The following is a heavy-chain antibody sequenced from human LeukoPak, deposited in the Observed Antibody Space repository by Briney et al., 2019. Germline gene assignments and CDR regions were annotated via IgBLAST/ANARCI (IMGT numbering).Heavy chain of an antibody. V-gene: IGHV3-23*01. CDR2: ISNTGDST. J-gene: IGHJ4*02. CDR1: GFTFTTYA. Sequence: PGGSLRLSCAASGFTFTTYAMSWVRQAPGKGLEWVSAISNTGDSTYHADSVKGRFTISRDNSKNTLFLLMNSLRAEDTAVYYCAKDNDPRAYSAYDSYDYWGQGTLVTVSS. CDR3: AKDNDPRAYSAYDSYDY. D-gene: IGHD5-12*01.